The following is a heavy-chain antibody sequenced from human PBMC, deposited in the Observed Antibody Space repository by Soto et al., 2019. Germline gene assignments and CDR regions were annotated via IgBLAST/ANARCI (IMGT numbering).Heavy chain of an antibody. CDR2: IYWNDDK. CDR3: ALTRTQYCSSTSCYLPDY. Sequence: SGPTLVNPTQTLTLTCTFSGFSLSTSGVGVGWIRQPPGKALEWLALIYWNDDKRYSPSLKSRLTLTKDTSKNQVVLTMTNMDPVDTATYYCALTRTQYCSSTSCYLPDYWDQGTLVTAPQ. J-gene: IGHJ4*02. CDR1: GFSLSTSGVG. V-gene: IGHV2-5*01. D-gene: IGHD2-2*01.